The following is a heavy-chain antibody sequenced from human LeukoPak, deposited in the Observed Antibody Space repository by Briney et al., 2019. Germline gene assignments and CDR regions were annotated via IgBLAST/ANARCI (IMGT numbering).Heavy chain of an antibody. V-gene: IGHV4-59*08. Sequence: SETLSLTCSVSGDSVTSTYWSWIRQPPGKGLEWIAYGHHSESSNYNPSFRSRVTIPVDTSRNQFSLKLSSVTAADTALYYCARRQSWLVVITTPTYSDYWGQGTLVTVSS. CDR3: ARRQSWLVVITTPTYSDY. CDR1: GDSVTSTY. CDR2: GHHSESS. J-gene: IGHJ4*02. D-gene: IGHD3-22*01.